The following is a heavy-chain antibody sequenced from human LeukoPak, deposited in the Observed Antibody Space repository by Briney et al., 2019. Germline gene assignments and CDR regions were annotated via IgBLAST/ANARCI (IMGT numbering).Heavy chain of an antibody. D-gene: IGHD3-10*01. J-gene: IGHJ3*02. CDR2: ISHRDDTV. Sequence: PGGSLRLSCAASGFTFSRHSMNWVRQAPGGGLEWLSFISHRDDTVYYADSVRGRFSIYRDNVQNLLFLQMNSLRDEDTGVYYCAGDGTGVLPGDAFDMWGQGTMVTVSS. CDR1: GFTFSRHS. CDR3: AGDGTGVLPGDAFDM. V-gene: IGHV3-48*02.